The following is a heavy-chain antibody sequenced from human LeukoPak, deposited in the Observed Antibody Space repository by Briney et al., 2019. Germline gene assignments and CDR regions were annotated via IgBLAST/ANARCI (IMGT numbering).Heavy chain of an antibody. Sequence: ASVNVSCKASGGTFSSYAISWVRQAPGQGLEWMGWISAYNGNTNYAQKLQGRVTMTTDTSTSTAYMELRSLRSDDTAVYYCATMITFGGVIVNDYWGQGTLVTVSS. V-gene: IGHV1-18*01. D-gene: IGHD3-16*02. CDR2: ISAYNGNT. CDR1: GGTFSSYA. CDR3: ATMITFGGVIVNDY. J-gene: IGHJ4*02.